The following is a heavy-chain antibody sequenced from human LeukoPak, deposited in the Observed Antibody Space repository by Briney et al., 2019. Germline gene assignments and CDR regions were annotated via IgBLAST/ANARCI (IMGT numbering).Heavy chain of an antibody. CDR3: ARVSYGTGGIDY. V-gene: IGHV4-31*03. Sequence: ESGPGLVKPSQTLSLTCTVSGGSISSGGYYWSWIRQHPGKGLEWIGYIYYSGSTYYNPSLKSRVTTSVDTSKNQFSLKLSSVTAADTAVYYCARVSYGTGGIDYWGQGTLVTVSS. J-gene: IGHJ4*02. CDR2: IYYSGST. D-gene: IGHD5-18*01. CDR1: GGSISSGGYY.